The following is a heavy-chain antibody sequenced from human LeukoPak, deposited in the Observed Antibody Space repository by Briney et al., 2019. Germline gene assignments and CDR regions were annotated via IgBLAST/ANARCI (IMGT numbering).Heavy chain of an antibody. CDR2: ISGDGSST. D-gene: IGHD6-13*01. CDR3: ARGWYSSSLDY. J-gene: IGHJ4*02. CDR1: GFTFSSYW. Sequence: QPGGSLRLSCAASGFTFSSYWMHWVRQAPEKGLVWVSRISGDGSSTSYADSVKGRFTISRDNAKNTLYLQMNSLRADDTAVYYCARGWYSSSLDYWGQGTLVTVSS. V-gene: IGHV3-74*01.